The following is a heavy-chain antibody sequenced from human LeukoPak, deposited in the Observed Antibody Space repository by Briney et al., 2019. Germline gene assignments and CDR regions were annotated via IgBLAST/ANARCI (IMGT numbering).Heavy chain of an antibody. CDR3: ARDGAWYSGTQYFFDY. CDR1: AFTFSSYG. V-gene: IGHV3-33*01. Sequence: GGSLRLSCAASAFTFSSYGMHWVREAPGKGLERVALIWFDGSNEYYADSVKGRFTISRDNSKNTLYLQINSLGAEDTAVYYCARDGAWYSGTQYFFDYWGQGTLVTVSS. J-gene: IGHJ4*02. CDR2: IWFDGSNE. D-gene: IGHD1-26*01.